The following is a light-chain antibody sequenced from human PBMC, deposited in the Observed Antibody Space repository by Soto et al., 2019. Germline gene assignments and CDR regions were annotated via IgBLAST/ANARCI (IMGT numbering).Light chain of an antibody. V-gene: IGLV2-14*03. J-gene: IGLJ1*01. CDR1: SSDIDHYDY. CDR2: HVT. Sequence: QSVLTQPASVSGSPGQSITISCTGTSSDIDHYDYVSWYQQHPGKAPKLMIYHVTYRPSGVSNRYSGSKSGNSASLTISGLQADDDADYYCCSLTTSHTYVFGSGTKLTVL. CDR3: CSLTTSHTYV.